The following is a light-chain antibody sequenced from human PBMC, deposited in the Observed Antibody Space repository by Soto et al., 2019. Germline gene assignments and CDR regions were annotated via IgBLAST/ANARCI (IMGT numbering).Light chain of an antibody. J-gene: IGKJ1*01. V-gene: IGKV3-20*01. CDR2: GAS. Sequence: ETVLTQSPGTLSLSPEARATLSCRANQTIRSNYLAWYRQTPGQAPRLLIYGASNRATGIADRFSGSGSGTDFTLIISTLEPEDFALYYCHQYGSSPWTFGQGTKVEIK. CDR3: HQYGSSPWT. CDR1: QTIRSNY.